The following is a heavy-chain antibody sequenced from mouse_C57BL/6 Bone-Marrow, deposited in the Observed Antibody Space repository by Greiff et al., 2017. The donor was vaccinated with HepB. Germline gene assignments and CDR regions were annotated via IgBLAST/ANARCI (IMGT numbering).Heavy chain of an antibody. CDR2: IYPRSGNT. V-gene: IGHV1-81*01. J-gene: IGHJ2*01. CDR3: AIEADYDSLFDY. Sequence: VKLQESGAELARPGASVKLSCKASGYTFTSYGISWVKQRTGQGLEWIGEIYPRSGNTYYNEKFKGKATLTADKSSSTAYMELRSLTSEDSAVYFCAIEADYDSLFDYWGQGTTLTVSS. D-gene: IGHD2-4*01. CDR1: GYTFTSYG.